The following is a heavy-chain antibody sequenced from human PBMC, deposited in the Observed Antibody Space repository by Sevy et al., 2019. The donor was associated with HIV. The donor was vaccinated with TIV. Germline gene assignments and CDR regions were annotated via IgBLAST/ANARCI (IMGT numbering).Heavy chain of an antibody. CDR1: GFSFSSYG. CDR2: IQYDGSNK. D-gene: IGHD2-21*01. Sequence: GGSLRLSCAASGFSFSSYGMHWVRQAPGKGLEWMSYIQYDGSNKDYADSVKGRFTISRDNSKNPLYLQMNSLRVEDTAVFYWVKEGGGEGGDHWGQGTLVTVSS. CDR3: VKEGGGEGGDH. V-gene: IGHV3-30*02. J-gene: IGHJ4*02.